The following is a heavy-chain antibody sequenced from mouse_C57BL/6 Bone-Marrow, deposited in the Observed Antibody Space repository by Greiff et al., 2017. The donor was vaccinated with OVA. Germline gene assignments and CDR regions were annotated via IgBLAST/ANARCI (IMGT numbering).Heavy chain of an antibody. CDR1: GYTFTSYG. CDR3: ARFDYDVGAWFAY. CDR2: IYPRSGNT. Sequence: VHLVESGAELARPGASVKLSCKASGYTFTSYGISWVKQRTGQGLEWIGEIYPRSGNTYYNEKFKGKATLTADKSSSTAYMELRSLTSEDSAVYFCARFDYDVGAWFAYWGQGTLVTVSA. V-gene: IGHV1-81*01. J-gene: IGHJ3*01. D-gene: IGHD2-4*01.